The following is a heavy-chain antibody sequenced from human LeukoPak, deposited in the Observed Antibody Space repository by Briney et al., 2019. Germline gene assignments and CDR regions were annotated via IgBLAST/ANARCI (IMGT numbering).Heavy chain of an antibody. Sequence: GGSLRLSCVVSGFSFGSYPMSWVRQAPGKGLEWVSVISETGDVTHYADSMKGRFTISRDDIKNTLNLQMNSLRAEDTAIYYCARDSSHYLGSSDYWGQGTLVTVSS. CDR1: GFSFGSYP. V-gene: IGHV3-23*01. CDR2: ISETGDVT. CDR3: ARDSSHYLGSSDY. D-gene: IGHD6-6*01. J-gene: IGHJ4*02.